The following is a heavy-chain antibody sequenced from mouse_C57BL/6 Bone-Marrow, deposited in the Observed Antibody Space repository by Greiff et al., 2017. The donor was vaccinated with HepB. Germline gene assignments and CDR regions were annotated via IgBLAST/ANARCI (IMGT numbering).Heavy chain of an antibody. CDR3: ARCRFNYYGSSYYAMDY. V-gene: IGHV1-80*01. CDR2: IYPGDGDT. J-gene: IGHJ4*01. D-gene: IGHD1-1*01. CDR1: GYAFSSYW. Sequence: VQLKESGAELVKPGASVKISCKASGYAFSSYWMNWVKQRPGKGLEWIGQIYPGDGDTNYNGKFKGKATLTADKSSSTAYMQLSSLTSEDSAVYFCARCRFNYYGSSYYAMDYWGQGTSVTVSS.